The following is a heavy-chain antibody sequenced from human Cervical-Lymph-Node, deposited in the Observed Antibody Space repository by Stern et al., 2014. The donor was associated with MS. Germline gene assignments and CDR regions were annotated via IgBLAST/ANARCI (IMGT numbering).Heavy chain of an antibody. J-gene: IGHJ4*02. Sequence: VQLGQSEGGLVQPGRSLRLSCAASGFTFDVYAMHWVRQAPGKGLEWVSGISWNSGNIGYADSVKGRFTISRDNAKNSLYLQMNSLRAEDTALYYCAKDINLRGTYYFDYWGQGTLVTVSS. D-gene: IGHD2-15*01. V-gene: IGHV3-9*01. CDR2: ISWNSGNI. CDR1: GFTFDVYA. CDR3: AKDINLRGTYYFDY.